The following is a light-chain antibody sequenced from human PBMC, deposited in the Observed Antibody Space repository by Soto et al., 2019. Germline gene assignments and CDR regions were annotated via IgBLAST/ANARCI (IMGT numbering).Light chain of an antibody. Sequence: QSVLTQPPSMSGAPGQRVTISCTGSSSNIRAGYAVYWYQQLPGAAPKLLIFDNNNRPSGVPDRFSGSKSGSSASLAITGLQAEDEADYYCQSYDSGLSGGAVFGTCTQLTVL. J-gene: IGLJ7*01. CDR1: SSNIRAGYA. V-gene: IGLV1-40*01. CDR3: QSYDSGLSGGAV. CDR2: DNN.